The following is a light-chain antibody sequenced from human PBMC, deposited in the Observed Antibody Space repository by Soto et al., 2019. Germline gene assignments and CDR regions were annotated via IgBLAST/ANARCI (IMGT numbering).Light chain of an antibody. Sequence: QSALTQPPSASGSPGQSVTISCTGTSSDVGAYDYVCWYQQHPGKAPKLMIYEVNKRPSGVPDRFSGSKSGNTASLTVSGLQAGDEADYYCCLSVTGSPFDVLFGGGTQLTVL. CDR2: EVN. CDR3: CLSVTGSPFDVL. CDR1: SSDVGAYDY. V-gene: IGLV2-8*01. J-gene: IGLJ3*02.